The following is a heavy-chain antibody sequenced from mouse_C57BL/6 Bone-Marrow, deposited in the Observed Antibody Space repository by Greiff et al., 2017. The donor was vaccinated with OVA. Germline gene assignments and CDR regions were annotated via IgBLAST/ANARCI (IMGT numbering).Heavy chain of an antibody. CDR1: GYTFTSYW. Sequence: VQLQQPGAELVKPGASVKLSCKASGYTFTSYWMQWVQQRPGQGLEWIGEIDPSDSYTNYTQKFKGKATLTVDTYYNTPYMQLSILTSEDSASYYCARDYSNWNYWGQGTTLTVSS. J-gene: IGHJ2*01. V-gene: IGHV1-50*01. CDR2: IDPSDSYT. CDR3: ARDYSNWNY. D-gene: IGHD2-5*01.